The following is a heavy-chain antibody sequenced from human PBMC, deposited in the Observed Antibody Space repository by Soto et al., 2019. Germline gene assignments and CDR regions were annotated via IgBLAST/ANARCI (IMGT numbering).Heavy chain of an antibody. Sequence: ASVKVSCKASGYTFTSYAMHWVRQAPGQRLEWMGWINAGNGNTKYSQKFQGRVTMTTDTSTSTAYMELRSLRSDDTAVYYCARDSPPVDYWGQGTLVTV. CDR1: GYTFTSYA. J-gene: IGHJ4*02. CDR3: ARDSPPVDY. V-gene: IGHV1-3*01. CDR2: INAGNGNT.